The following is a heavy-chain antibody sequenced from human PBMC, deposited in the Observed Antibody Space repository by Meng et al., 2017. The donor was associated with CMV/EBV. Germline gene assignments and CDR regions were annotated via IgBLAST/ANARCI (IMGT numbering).Heavy chain of an antibody. CDR3: ASEVGATTAFDY. J-gene: IGHJ4*02. D-gene: IGHD1-26*01. CDR2: IYHSESP. Sequence: AFSGGSIRVSNWWGWVRQPAGSVLEWIGEIYHSESPNYTPSLKSRVTISVDKSKNQFSLKLSSVTAADTAVYYCASEVGATTAFDYWGQGTLVTVSS. V-gene: IGHV4-4*02. CDR1: GGSIRVSNW.